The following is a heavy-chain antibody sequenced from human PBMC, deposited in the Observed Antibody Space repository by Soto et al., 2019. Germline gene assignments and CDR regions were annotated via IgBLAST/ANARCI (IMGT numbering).Heavy chain of an antibody. J-gene: IGHJ4*02. V-gene: IGHV1-18*04. D-gene: IGHD3-16*02. CDR3: ARGGGYDYVWGSYRYGSFDY. Sequence: QVQLVQSGAEVKKPGASVKVSCKASGYTFTSYGISWVRQAPGQGLEWMGWISAYNGNTNYAQKLQGRVTMTTDTSTSTAYMEVRSLRSDGTALYYCARGGGYDYVWGSYRYGSFDYWGQGTLVTVSS. CDR2: ISAYNGNT. CDR1: GYTFTSYG.